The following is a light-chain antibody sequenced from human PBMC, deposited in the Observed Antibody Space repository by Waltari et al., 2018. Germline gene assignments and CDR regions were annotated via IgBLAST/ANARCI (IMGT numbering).Light chain of an antibody. V-gene: IGLV2-11*01. J-gene: IGLJ1*01. CDR3: CSYAGRYTFV. CDR2: DVD. Sequence: QSALTQPRSVSGSPGQSVTISCTGSGSDVGGYIYVSWYHHHPGRAPKVVIYDVDKRPSGVPDRFSGSQSGKTASLTISRLQAEDEGDYYCCSYAGRYTFVFGSGTRVTVL. CDR1: GSDVGGYIY.